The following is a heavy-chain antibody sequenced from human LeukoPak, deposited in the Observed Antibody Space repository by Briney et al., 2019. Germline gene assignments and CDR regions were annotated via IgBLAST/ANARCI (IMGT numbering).Heavy chain of an antibody. D-gene: IGHD3-22*01. CDR3: ARQAGSGYLSFDY. CDR1: GGSISSSSYY. V-gene: IGHV4-39*01. Sequence: SETLSLTCTVSGGSISSSSYYWSWIRQPLGKGLEWIGEINHSGSTNYNPSLKSRVTISVDTSKNQFSLKLSSVTAADTAVYYCARQAGSGYLSFDYWGQGTLVIVSS. J-gene: IGHJ4*02. CDR2: INHSGST.